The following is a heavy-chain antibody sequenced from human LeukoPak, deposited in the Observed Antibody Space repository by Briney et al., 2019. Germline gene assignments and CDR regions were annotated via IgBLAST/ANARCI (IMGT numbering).Heavy chain of an antibody. CDR3: AKEVEMLFDY. CDR2: ISTSSNTI. J-gene: IGHJ4*02. CDR1: GFTFSSYS. Sequence: GGSLRLSCAASGFTFSSYSMNWVRQAPGKGLEWVSYISTSSNTIHYADSVKGRFTISRDNAKNSLYLQMNSLRAEDTAVYYCAKEVEMLFDYWGQGTLVTVSS. D-gene: IGHD5-24*01. V-gene: IGHV3-48*01.